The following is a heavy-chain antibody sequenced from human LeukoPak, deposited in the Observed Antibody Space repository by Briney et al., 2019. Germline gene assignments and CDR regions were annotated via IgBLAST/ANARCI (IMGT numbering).Heavy chain of an antibody. CDR2: ISYDGSNK. CDR1: GFTFSSYA. Sequence: GGSLRLSCAASGFTFSSYAMHWVRQAPGKGLEWVAVISYDGSNKYYADSVKGRFTISRDNSKNTLYLQMNSLRAEDTAVYYCARALPITMIVVVYPGGMDVWGQGTTVTVSS. J-gene: IGHJ6*02. CDR3: ARALPITMIVVVYPGGMDV. V-gene: IGHV3-30-3*01. D-gene: IGHD3-22*01.